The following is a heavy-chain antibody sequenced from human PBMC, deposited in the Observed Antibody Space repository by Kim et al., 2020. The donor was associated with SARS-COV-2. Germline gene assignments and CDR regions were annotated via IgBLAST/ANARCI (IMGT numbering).Heavy chain of an antibody. CDR3: AKIPTQNYYYYGMDV. CDR2: ISGSGGST. CDR1: GFTFSSYA. Sequence: GGSLRLSCAASGFTFSSYAMSWVRQAPGKGLEWVSAISGSGGSTYYADSVKGRFTISRDNYKNTLYLQMNSLRAEDTAVYYCAKIPTQNYYYYGMDVWGQGTTVTVSS. V-gene: IGHV3-23*01. J-gene: IGHJ6*02. D-gene: IGHD2-2*02.